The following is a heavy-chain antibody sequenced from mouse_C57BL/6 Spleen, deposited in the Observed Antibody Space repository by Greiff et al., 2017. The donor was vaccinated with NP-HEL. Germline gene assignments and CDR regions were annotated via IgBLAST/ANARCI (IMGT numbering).Heavy chain of an antibody. CDR3: ARRSSTVVSHWYFDV. CDR1: GYTFTSYW. Sequence: QVQLQQPGAELVKPGASVKMSCKASGYTFTSYWITWVKQRPGQGLEWIGDIYPGSGSTNYNEKFKSKATLTVDTSSSTAYMQLSSLTSEYSAVYYGARRSSTVVSHWYFDVGGTGTTVTVSS. CDR2: IYPGSGST. D-gene: IGHD1-1*01. V-gene: IGHV1-55*01. J-gene: IGHJ1*03.